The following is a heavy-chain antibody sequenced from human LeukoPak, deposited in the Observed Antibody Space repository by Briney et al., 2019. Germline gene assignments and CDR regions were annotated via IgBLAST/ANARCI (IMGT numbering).Heavy chain of an antibody. CDR2: IYHSGSV. V-gene: IGHV4-59*01. Sequence: TSSETLSLTCTVSGGSISNYYWSWIRQPPGKGLEWIGYIYHSGSVNYSPSLKSRVTISVDTTNNQFSLKLNSVTAADTAVYYCARGGGFGSPPAYWGQGTLVTVSS. J-gene: IGHJ4*02. CDR1: GGSISNYY. D-gene: IGHD3-10*01. CDR3: ARGGGFGSPPAY.